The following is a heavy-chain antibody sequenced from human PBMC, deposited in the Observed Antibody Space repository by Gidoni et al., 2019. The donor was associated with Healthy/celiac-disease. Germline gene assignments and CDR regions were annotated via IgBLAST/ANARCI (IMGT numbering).Heavy chain of an antibody. D-gene: IGHD5-18*01. J-gene: IGHJ4*02. CDR2: ISYDRSNK. CDR3: AKDPRRWAIQLWLEGYFDY. V-gene: IGHV3-30*18. CDR1: GFTFSSSG. Sequence: QVQLVESGGGVVQPGRSLRLSCAASGFTFSSSGMHWVRQAPGKGLEWVAVISYDRSNKDYADSVKGRFTISRDNSKNTLYLQMNSLRAEDTAVYYCAKDPRRWAIQLWLEGYFDYWGQGTLVTVSS.